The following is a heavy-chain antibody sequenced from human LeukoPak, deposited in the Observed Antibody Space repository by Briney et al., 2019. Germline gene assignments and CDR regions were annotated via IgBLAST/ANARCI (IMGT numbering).Heavy chain of an antibody. Sequence: GRSLRLSCAASGSTFSSYGMHWVRQAPGKGLEWVAVISYDGSNKYYADSVKGRFTISRDNSKNTLYLQMNSLRAEDTAVYYCARVGYYDILTGYYKDYYYYMDVWGKGTTVTISS. CDR3: ARVGYYDILTGYYKDYYYYMDV. CDR1: GSTFSSYG. D-gene: IGHD3-9*01. CDR2: ISYDGSNK. J-gene: IGHJ6*03. V-gene: IGHV3-30*03.